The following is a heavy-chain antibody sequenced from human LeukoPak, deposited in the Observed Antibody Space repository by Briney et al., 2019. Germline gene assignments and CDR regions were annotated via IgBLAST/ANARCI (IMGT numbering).Heavy chain of an antibody. CDR3: ARVPRGCSYPYVFDI. CDR1: GFTGRPHE. J-gene: IGHJ3*02. CDR2: ISASGSAK. D-gene: IGHD3-16*02. V-gene: IGHV3-48*03. Sequence: GGSLRLSYAPSGFTGRPHEMNWVRQSPGKGLEWVSYISASGSAKDYADSVKGRFTISRDNAKNSLYLQMQSLRGEDTAVYYCARVPRGCSYPYVFDIWGQETMVTVSS.